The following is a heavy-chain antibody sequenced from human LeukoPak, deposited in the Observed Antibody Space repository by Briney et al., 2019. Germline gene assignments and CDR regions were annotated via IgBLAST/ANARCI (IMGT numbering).Heavy chain of an antibody. CDR2: IYPDDSDT. CDR3: ARHGKYYSGPHYFDF. CDR1: GYSFTSQW. V-gene: IGHV5-51*01. Sequence: GESLKISCQASGYSFTSQWIGWVRQMPGKGLEWMGIIYPDDSDTRYSPSFQGQVTISADKSISTAYLQWSSLKASDSAVYYCARHGKYYSGPHYFDFWGQGTLITVSS. D-gene: IGHD3-10*01. J-gene: IGHJ4*02.